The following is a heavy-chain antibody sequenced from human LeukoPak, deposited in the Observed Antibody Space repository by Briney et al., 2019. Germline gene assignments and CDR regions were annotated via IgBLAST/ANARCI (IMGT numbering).Heavy chain of an antibody. J-gene: IGHJ3*02. V-gene: IGHV3-23*01. CDR1: GFTFSSYA. D-gene: IGHD3-16*01. CDR2: ISGSGGST. Sequence: GGSLRLSCAASGFTFSSYAMSWVRQAPGKGLEWVSAISGSGGSTYYADSVKGRFTISRDNSKNTLYLQMNSLRVEDTAMYYCARDGSLITVGGVTLAFDIWGQGTMVTVSS. CDR3: ARDGSLITVGGVTLAFDI.